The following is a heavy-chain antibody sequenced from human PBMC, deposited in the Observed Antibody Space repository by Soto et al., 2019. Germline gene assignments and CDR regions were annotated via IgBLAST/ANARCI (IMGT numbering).Heavy chain of an antibody. D-gene: IGHD3-22*01. J-gene: IGHJ5*02. CDR2: FSGSGGST. CDR3: AKDSLPYYYDSSGYYPFGWFDP. Sequence: EVQLLESGGGLVQPGGSLRLSCAASGFTFSSYAMSWVRQAPGKGLEWVSAFSGSGGSTYYADSVKGRFTISRDNSKNTLYLQMNSLRAEDTAVYYCAKDSLPYYYDSSGYYPFGWFDPWGQGTLVTVSS. CDR1: GFTFSSYA. V-gene: IGHV3-23*01.